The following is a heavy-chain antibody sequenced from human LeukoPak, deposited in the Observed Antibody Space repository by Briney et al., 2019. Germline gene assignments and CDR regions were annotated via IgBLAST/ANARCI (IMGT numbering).Heavy chain of an antibody. Sequence: GASVKVSCKVSGYTLTELSMHWVRQAPGKGLEWMGGFDPEDGETIYAQKFQGRVTVTEDTPTDTAYMELSSLRSEDTAVYYCATVSGYDSSGYYYWGQGTLVTVSS. J-gene: IGHJ4*02. D-gene: IGHD3-22*01. CDR3: ATVSGYDSSGYYY. CDR1: GYTLTELS. V-gene: IGHV1-24*01. CDR2: FDPEDGET.